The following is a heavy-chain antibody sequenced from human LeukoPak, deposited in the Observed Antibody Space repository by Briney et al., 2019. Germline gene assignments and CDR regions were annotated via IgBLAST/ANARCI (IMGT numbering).Heavy chain of an antibody. J-gene: IGHJ6*03. CDR1: GFTFSSYG. CDR2: IRYDGSNK. V-gene: IGHV3-30*02. Sequence: GGSLRLSCAASGFTFSSYGMHWVRQAPGKGLEWVAFIRYDGSNKYYADSVKGRFTISRDNSKNTLYLQMNSLRAEDTAVYYCAKAGGYNSESYYYYYMDVWGKGTTVTISS. CDR3: AKAGGYNSESYYYYYMDV. D-gene: IGHD5-24*01.